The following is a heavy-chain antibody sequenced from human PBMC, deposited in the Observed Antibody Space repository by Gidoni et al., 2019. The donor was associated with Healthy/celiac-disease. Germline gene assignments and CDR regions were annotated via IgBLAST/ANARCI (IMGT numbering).Heavy chain of an antibody. J-gene: IGHJ3*02. CDR1: GFTSSSYW. CDR3: ARGLNYDFWSGPLGAFDI. D-gene: IGHD3-3*01. Sequence: EVQLVESGGGLVQPGGSLRLSCEASGFTSSSYWMSWVRQAPGKGLEWVANIKQDGSEKYYVDSVKGRFTISRDNAKNSLYLQMNSLRAEDTAVYYCARGLNYDFWSGPLGAFDIWGQGTMVTVSS. V-gene: IGHV3-7*03. CDR2: IKQDGSEK.